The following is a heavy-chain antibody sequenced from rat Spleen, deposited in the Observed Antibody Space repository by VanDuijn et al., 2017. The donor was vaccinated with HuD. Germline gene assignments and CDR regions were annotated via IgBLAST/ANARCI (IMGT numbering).Heavy chain of an antibody. CDR2: ISPSGGIT. CDR3: ATDGYYDGTYYSVYAMDA. J-gene: IGHJ4*01. CDR1: GFTFSNYW. V-gene: IGHV5-19*01. D-gene: IGHD1-12*02. Sequence: DVQLVESGGGLVQPGGSLKLSCVASGFTFSNYWMTWLRQAPAKGLEWVASISPSGGITNYRDSVKGRFTISRDNAKSTLYLQMDSLKSEDTATYYCATDGYYDGTYYSVYAMDAWGQGASVTVSS.